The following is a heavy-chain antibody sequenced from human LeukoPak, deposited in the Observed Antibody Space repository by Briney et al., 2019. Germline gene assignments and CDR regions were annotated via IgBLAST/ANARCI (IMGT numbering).Heavy chain of an antibody. CDR2: ISSTGTYI. Sequence: GGSLRLSCATSGFTFSSSTFGSYTMNWVRQAPGKGLEWISSISSTGTYIYYTDSVKGRFTISRDIANSLLYLQMNSLRADDTAVYYCARDLDYSTGFDYWGQGTLVTVSS. CDR3: ARDLDYSTGFDY. CDR1: GFTFSSSTFGSYT. J-gene: IGHJ4*02. V-gene: IGHV3-21*01. D-gene: IGHD4-11*01.